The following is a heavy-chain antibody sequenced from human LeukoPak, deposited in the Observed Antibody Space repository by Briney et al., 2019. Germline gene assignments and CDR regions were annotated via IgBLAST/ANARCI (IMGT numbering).Heavy chain of an antibody. Sequence: GASVKVSCKASGYTFTSYGISWVRQAPGQGLEWMGWISAYNGNTNYAQKLQGRVTITTDESTSTAYLQWSSLKASGTAMYYCARGDSASVDYWGQGTLVTVSS. CDR1: GYTFTSYG. D-gene: IGHD2-21*01. CDR2: ISAYNGNT. J-gene: IGHJ4*02. V-gene: IGHV1-18*01. CDR3: ARGDSASVDY.